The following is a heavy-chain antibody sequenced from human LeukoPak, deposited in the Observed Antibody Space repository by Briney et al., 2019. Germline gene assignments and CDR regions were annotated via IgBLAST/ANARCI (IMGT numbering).Heavy chain of an antibody. Sequence: ASVKVSCKASGYTFTDYNIHWVRQAPGQGLEWMGWINPNSGRTHYAPKFQGRVTLTTDTSITTAYMELSSLISGDTALYYCARDSSDILTGYYHFWGQGTLVTVSS. J-gene: IGHJ4*02. V-gene: IGHV1-2*02. CDR2: INPNSGRT. D-gene: IGHD3-9*01. CDR1: GYTFTDYN. CDR3: ARDSSDILTGYYHF.